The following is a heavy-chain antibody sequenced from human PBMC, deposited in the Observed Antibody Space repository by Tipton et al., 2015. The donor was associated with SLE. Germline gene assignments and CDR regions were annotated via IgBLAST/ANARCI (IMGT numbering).Heavy chain of an antibody. Sequence: SLRLSCAASGFTVSSNYMNWVRQAPGRGLEWVSVIHSGGDTYYADSVKGRFTISRDNSKNTLYLQMNSLRAEETAVYYCARDWYYDSSVLSSTGGMDVWGKGTTVTVSS. J-gene: IGHJ6*03. CDR1: GFTVSSNY. CDR2: IHSGGDT. V-gene: IGHV3-53*01. D-gene: IGHD3-22*01. CDR3: ARDWYYDSSVLSSTGGMDV.